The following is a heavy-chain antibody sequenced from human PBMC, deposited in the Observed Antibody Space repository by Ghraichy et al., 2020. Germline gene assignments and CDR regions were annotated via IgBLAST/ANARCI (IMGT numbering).Heavy chain of an antibody. D-gene: IGHD3-3*01. CDR1: GGTFNTYA. V-gene: IGHV1-69*05. CDR3: ARFRWGGSGYFDY. J-gene: IGHJ4*02. CDR2: IIPIFGTV. Sequence: KVSCKASGGTFNTYAVSWVQQAPGQGLQWMGGIIPIFGTVNYAQKFQDRVTITTDESTSTAYMELSSLRSEDTAVYYCARFRWGGSGYFDYWGQGTLVTVSS.